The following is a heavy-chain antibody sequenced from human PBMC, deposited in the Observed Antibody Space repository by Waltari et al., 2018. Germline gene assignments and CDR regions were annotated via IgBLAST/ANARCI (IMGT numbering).Heavy chain of an antibody. CDR3: ARGFWFTTVTTFTWFDP. D-gene: IGHD4-17*01. Sequence: EEQLVESGGDLVKPGGSLRLSCAGSGFTVSSYSLNWVRQAPGKVLEWVSSISSTGHYIYYADSVRGRFTISRDNANNSLYLQMNNLRADDTAIYYCARGFWFTTVTTFTWFDPWGQGTLVTVSS. CDR2: ISSTGHYI. V-gene: IGHV3-21*01. CDR1: GFTVSSYS. J-gene: IGHJ5*02.